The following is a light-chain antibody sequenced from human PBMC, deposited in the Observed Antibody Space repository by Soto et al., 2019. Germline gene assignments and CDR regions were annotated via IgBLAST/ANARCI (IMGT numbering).Light chain of an antibody. CDR3: QQHYSTPALS. CDR2: WAS. J-gene: IGKJ4*01. CDR1: QSVLYSSNNKNY. V-gene: IGKV4-1*01. Sequence: DIVMTQSPDSLAVSLGERATINCKSSQSVLYSSNNKNYLAWYQQKPGQSPKLLIYWASTRESGVPDRFSGSGSGTDFTLTISSLQAEDVAVYSCQQHYSTPALSFGGGTKVEIK.